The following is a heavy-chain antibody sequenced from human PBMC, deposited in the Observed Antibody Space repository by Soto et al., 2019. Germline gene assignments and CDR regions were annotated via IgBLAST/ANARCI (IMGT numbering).Heavy chain of an antibody. D-gene: IGHD1-7*01. CDR2: IHYSGST. J-gene: IGHJ4*02. CDR3: AGPYWVNYEGDY. Sequence: PSETLSLTCTVSGGSISSSYHYWAWIRQPPGKGLEWIGSIHYSGSTYYSPSLKSRVTISVDTSKNQFSLKMSSVTAPDTAVYYCAGPYWVNYEGDYWGQGVLVTVSS. CDR1: GGSISSSYHY. V-gene: IGHV4-39*01.